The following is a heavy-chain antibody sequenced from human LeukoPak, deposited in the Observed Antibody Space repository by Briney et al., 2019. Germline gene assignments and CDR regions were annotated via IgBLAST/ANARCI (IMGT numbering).Heavy chain of an antibody. J-gene: IGHJ5*02. CDR1: GFAFSKYC. D-gene: IGHD5-24*01. CDR3: VSQQLAPP. Sequence: QPGGSLRLSCAASGFAFSKYCMSWVRQAPGKGLEWVANIKEDGSIEDYADSVKGRFTVSRDNAKNSLYLQMNSLRVEDTAVYYCVSQQLAPPWGQGTLVTVSS. CDR2: IKEDGSIE. V-gene: IGHV3-7*01.